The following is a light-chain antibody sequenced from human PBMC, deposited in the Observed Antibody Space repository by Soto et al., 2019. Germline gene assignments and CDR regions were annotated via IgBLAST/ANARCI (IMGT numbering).Light chain of an antibody. CDR3: QKYNNDPWT. V-gene: IGKV1-5*01. J-gene: IGKJ1*01. CDR2: DAS. Sequence: DIPMTQSPSTLSGSVGDRVTITCRASQAIGSWLAWYQQKPGEAPKLLIYDASILESGVPSRFSGSGSGTEFTLTIRSLQPEDFATYYCQKYNNDPWTFGQGTKVDIK. CDR1: QAIGSW.